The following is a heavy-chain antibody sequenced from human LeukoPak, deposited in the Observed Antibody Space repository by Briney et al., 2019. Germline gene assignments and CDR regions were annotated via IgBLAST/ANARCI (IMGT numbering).Heavy chain of an antibody. J-gene: IGHJ3*02. Sequence: GGSLRLSCAASGFTFSSYGMHWVRQAPGKGLEWVAVISYDGSNKYYADSVKGRFTISKDNSKNTLYLQMNSLRAEDTAVYYCAKMVWFYYDSSGYSQDAFDIWGQGTMVTVSS. CDR2: ISYDGSNK. V-gene: IGHV3-30*18. CDR3: AKMVWFYYDSSGYSQDAFDI. D-gene: IGHD3-22*01. CDR1: GFTFSSYG.